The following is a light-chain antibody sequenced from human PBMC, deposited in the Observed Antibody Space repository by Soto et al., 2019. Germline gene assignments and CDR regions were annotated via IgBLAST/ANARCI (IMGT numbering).Light chain of an antibody. CDR3: QKYNSAPPT. CDR2: AAS. CDR1: QGISNY. J-gene: IGKJ1*01. V-gene: IGKV1-27*01. Sequence: DIQMTQSPSSLSASVGDRVTITCRASQGISNYLAWHQQKPGKAPELLIYAASTLQSGVPSRFSGSGSGTDFTLTISGLQPEDVATYYCQKYNSAPPTFGQGTKVEIK.